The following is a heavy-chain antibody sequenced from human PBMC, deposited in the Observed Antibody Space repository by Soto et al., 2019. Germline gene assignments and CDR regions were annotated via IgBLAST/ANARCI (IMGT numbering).Heavy chain of an antibody. J-gene: IGHJ5*02. CDR1: GFTFSSYS. V-gene: IGHV3-48*02. Sequence: GGSLRLSCAASGFTFSSYSMNWVRQAPGKGLEWVSYISSSSSTIYYADSVKGRFTISRDNAKNSLYLQMNSLRDEDTAVYYCARDRSEDIVVVVAATVFDPWGQGTLVTVSS. CDR2: ISSSSSTI. CDR3: ARDRSEDIVVVVAATVFDP. D-gene: IGHD2-15*01.